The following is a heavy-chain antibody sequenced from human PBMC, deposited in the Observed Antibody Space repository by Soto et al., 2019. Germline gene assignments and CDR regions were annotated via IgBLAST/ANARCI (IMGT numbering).Heavy chain of an antibody. D-gene: IGHD2-2*02. CDR2: TYYRSKWYN. Sequence: SQTLSLTCAISGDSVSSNSAALNLIMQSPSRGLEWLGRTYYRSKWYNDYAVSVKSRITINPDTSKNQFSLQLNSVTPEDTAVYYCARADCSSTSCYRGSYYYYGMDVWGQGTTVTVSS. J-gene: IGHJ6*02. CDR1: GDSVSSNSAA. V-gene: IGHV6-1*01. CDR3: ARADCSSTSCYRGSYYYYGMDV.